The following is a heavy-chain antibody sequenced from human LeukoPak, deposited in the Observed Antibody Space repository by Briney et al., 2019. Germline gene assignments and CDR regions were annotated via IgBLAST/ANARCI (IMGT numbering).Heavy chain of an antibody. CDR1: GFTFSSYS. D-gene: IGHD5-18*01. Sequence: GGSLRLSCAASGFTFSSYSMNWVRQAPGKGLEWVAFVRYDGSKYYADSVKGRFTISRDSSKNTLYLQMNSLRPEDTAVYYCAKGRGQSYPHYYFDSWGQGTLVTVSS. V-gene: IGHV3-30*02. J-gene: IGHJ4*02. CDR3: AKGRGQSYPHYYFDS. CDR2: VRYDGSK.